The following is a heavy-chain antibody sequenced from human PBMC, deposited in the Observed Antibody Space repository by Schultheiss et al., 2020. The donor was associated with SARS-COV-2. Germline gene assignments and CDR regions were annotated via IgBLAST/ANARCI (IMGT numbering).Heavy chain of an antibody. Sequence: GESLKISCAASGFTVSSNYMSWVRQAPGKGLEWVSVIYSGGSTYYADSVKGRFTISRDNSKNTLYLQMNSLRAEDTAVYYCARDGGYSGYDYPDTAMETGGNYFDYWGQGTLVTVSS. D-gene: IGHD5-12*01. CDR1: GFTVSSNY. J-gene: IGHJ4*02. CDR3: ARDGGYSGYDYPDTAMETGGNYFDY. V-gene: IGHV3-53*01. CDR2: IYSGGST.